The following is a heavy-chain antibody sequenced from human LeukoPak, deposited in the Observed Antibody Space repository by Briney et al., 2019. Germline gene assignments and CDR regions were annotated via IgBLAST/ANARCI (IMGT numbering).Heavy chain of an antibody. J-gene: IGHJ4*02. Sequence: ASVKVSCKASGGTFSSYAISWVRQAPGQGLEWMGGIIPIFGTANYAQKFQGRVTITADESTSTAYMELSSLRSEDTAVYYCASLHPTDYSSSWSADYWGQGTLDTVSS. CDR1: GGTFSSYA. CDR3: ASLHPTDYSSSWSADY. V-gene: IGHV1-69*13. D-gene: IGHD6-13*01. CDR2: IIPIFGTA.